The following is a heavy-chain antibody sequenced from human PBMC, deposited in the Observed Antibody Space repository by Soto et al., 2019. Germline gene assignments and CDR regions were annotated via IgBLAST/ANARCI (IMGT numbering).Heavy chain of an antibody. J-gene: IGHJ5*02. D-gene: IGHD2-8*01. Sequence: PGESLKISCEGSGYSFTSYWIGWVRQMPGKGLEWMGIIYPGDSDTRYSPSFQGQVTISADKSISTAYLQWSSLKASDTAMYYCARDLHDCTNGVCLPNWFDPWGQGTLVTVSS. CDR1: GYSFTSYW. CDR2: IYPGDSDT. V-gene: IGHV5-51*01. CDR3: ARDLHDCTNGVCLPNWFDP.